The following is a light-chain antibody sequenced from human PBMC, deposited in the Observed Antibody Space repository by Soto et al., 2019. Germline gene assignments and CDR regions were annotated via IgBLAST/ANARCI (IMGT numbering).Light chain of an antibody. CDR1: QSVDSSD. CDR2: GAS. Sequence: EIVLTQSPGTLSLSPGERATLSCRASQSVDSSDLAWYQQKPGQAPRLVLYGASSRATDIPDRFSGSGSGTNFTLTISRLEPEDFAVYYCQQYCSSPPRYTFGEGTKLEIK. CDR3: QQYCSSPPRYT. V-gene: IGKV3-20*01. J-gene: IGKJ2*01.